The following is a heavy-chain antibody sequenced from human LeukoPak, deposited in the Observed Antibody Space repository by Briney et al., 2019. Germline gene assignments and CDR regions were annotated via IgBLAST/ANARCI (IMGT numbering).Heavy chain of an antibody. Sequence: GGSLRLSCAASGFSFSSSDMHWVRQVTGKGLEWVSAIGTTGDTYYPGSVKGRFTISRENAKNSLYLQMNNLRAGDTAVYYCARAIAMFRGVNYFDYWGQGTLVTVSS. V-gene: IGHV3-13*01. J-gene: IGHJ4*02. CDR2: IGTTGDT. CDR3: ARAIAMFRGVNYFDY. D-gene: IGHD3-10*01. CDR1: GFSFSSSD.